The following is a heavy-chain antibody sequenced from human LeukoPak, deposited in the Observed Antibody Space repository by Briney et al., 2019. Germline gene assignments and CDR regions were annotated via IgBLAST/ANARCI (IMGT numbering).Heavy chain of an antibody. CDR2: ISSSSSYI. D-gene: IGHD3-3*01. V-gene: IGHV3-21*01. Sequence: GGSLRLSCAVSGFTFSSYSMNWVRQAPGKGLEWVSSISSSSSYIYYADSVKGRFTISRDNAKNSLYLQMNSLRAEDTAVYYCASTLYDFWSGYAFDIWGQGTMVTVSS. CDR3: ASTLYDFWSGYAFDI. J-gene: IGHJ3*02. CDR1: GFTFSSYS.